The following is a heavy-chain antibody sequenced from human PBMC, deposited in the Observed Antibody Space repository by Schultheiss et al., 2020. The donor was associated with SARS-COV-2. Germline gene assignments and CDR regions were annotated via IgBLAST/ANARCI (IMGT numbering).Heavy chain of an antibody. D-gene: IGHD2-2*01. V-gene: IGHV3-11*01. J-gene: IGHJ6*02. CDR3: ARISLGYCSSTSCYEPYYYYYYGMDV. CDR2: ISSGTNTI. CDR1: GYSISSGYY. Sequence: GGSLRLSCTVSGYSISSGYYWGWIRQPPGKGLEWVSYISSGTNTIYYADSVKGRFTISRDNAKNSLYLQMNSLRAEDTAVYYCARISLGYCSSTSCYEPYYYYYYGMDVWGQGTTVTVSS.